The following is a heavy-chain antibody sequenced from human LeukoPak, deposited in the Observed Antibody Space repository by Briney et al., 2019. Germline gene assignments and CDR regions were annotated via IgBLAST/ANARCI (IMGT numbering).Heavy chain of an antibody. CDR3: ARGQTAMVPRGFDY. D-gene: IGHD5-18*01. J-gene: IGHJ4*02. Sequence: GASGKVSCKASGYSCTSYYINWVGQATGQGLEWMGWMNPNSGNTGYAQKFQGRVTMTRNTSISTAYMELSSLRSEDTAVYYCARGQTAMVPRGFDYWGQGTLVTVSS. CDR1: GYSCTSYY. V-gene: IGHV1-8*01. CDR2: MNPNSGNT.